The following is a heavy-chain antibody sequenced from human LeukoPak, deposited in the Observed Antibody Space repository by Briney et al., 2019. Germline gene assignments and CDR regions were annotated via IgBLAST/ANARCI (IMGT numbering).Heavy chain of an antibody. D-gene: IGHD1-26*01. V-gene: IGHV3-9*03. CDR3: AKEVGAAGGAFDI. Sequence: PGGSLRLSCAASGFTFDDYAMHWVRQAPGKGLEWVSGISWNSGSIGYADSVKARFTISRDNAKNSLYLQMNSLRAEDMALYYCAKEVGAAGGAFDIWGQGTMVTVSS. CDR1: GFTFDDYA. J-gene: IGHJ3*02. CDR2: ISWNSGSI.